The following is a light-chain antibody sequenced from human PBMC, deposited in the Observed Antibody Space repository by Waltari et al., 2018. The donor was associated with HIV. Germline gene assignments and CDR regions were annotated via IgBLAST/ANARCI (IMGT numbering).Light chain of an antibody. J-gene: IGLJ2*01. CDR1: SSDVGAYEY. CDR3: SSYAGSKNRVV. V-gene: IGLV2-8*01. Sequence: QSALTQSPSASGSPGQAVTISCTGTSSDVGAYEYVSWYRQHPGKAPKLMIYDVYNRPSGVPDRFSGPKSGNTASLTVSGLQAEDEATYYCSSYAGSKNRVVFGGGTFLTVL. CDR2: DVY.